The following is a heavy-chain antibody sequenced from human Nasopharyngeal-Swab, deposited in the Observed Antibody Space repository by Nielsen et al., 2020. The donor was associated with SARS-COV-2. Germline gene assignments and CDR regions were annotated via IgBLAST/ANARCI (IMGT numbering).Heavy chain of an antibody. Sequence: GGSLRLSCAASGVTFSAHYMDWVRKAPGKGLEWVGRSRNKANSYTTEYAASVKGRFTISRDDSKNSLYLQMSSLRTEETALYYCARDLSSIWTSGLGVWGQGTTVIVSS. CDR2: SRNKANSYTT. V-gene: IGHV3-72*01. J-gene: IGHJ6*02. D-gene: IGHD6-13*01. CDR1: GVTFSAHY. CDR3: ARDLSSIWTSGLGV.